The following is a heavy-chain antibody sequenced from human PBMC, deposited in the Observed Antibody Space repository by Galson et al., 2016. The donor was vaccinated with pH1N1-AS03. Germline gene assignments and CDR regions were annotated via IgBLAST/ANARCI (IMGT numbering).Heavy chain of an antibody. D-gene: IGHD3-22*01. CDR3: ARDPTYATSGYYYPHFDS. Sequence: LRLSCAASGFTFSNYEMNWVRQAPGKGLEWVSYISNSGTTVHYADSVKDRFTISRDNAKNSLYLQLSSLRAEDTAVYYCARDPTYATSGYYYPHFDSWGQGTLVTVSS. J-gene: IGHJ5*01. CDR2: ISNSGTTV. V-gene: IGHV3-48*03. CDR1: GFTFSNYE.